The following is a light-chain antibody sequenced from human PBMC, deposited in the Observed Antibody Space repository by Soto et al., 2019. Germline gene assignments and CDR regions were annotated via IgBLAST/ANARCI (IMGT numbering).Light chain of an antibody. J-gene: IGKJ3*01. CDR1: QSISSG. CDR2: KAS. CDR3: QQYNTYSLT. V-gene: IGKV1-5*03. Sequence: DIPMTQSPSTLSASVGYRVTITCRASQSISSGLAWYQQKSGKAPKLLIYKASSLESGVPSRFSGSGSGTEFTLTISSLQPDDFATYYCQQYNTYSLTFGPGTKVDMK.